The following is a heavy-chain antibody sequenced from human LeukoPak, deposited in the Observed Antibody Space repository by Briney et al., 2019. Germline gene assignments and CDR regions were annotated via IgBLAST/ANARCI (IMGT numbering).Heavy chain of an antibody. D-gene: IGHD6-13*01. Sequence: ASVKVSCKASGYTFPSYYMHWVRQAPGQGLEWMGWINPNSGGTNYAQKFQGRVTMTRDTSISTAYMELSRLRSDDTAVYYCARGYPLSTTAAGTYFQHWGQGTLVTVSS. J-gene: IGHJ1*01. CDR1: GYTFPSYY. CDR3: ARGYPLSTTAAGTYFQH. V-gene: IGHV1-2*02. CDR2: INPNSGGT.